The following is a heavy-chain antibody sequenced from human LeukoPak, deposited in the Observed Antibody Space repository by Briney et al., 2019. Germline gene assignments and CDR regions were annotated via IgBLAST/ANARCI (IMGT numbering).Heavy chain of an antibody. D-gene: IGHD6-13*01. CDR3: ARVWGYSPADY. J-gene: IGHJ4*02. CDR1: GFTFSRFW. CDR2: INADGSNT. V-gene: IGHV3-74*01. Sequence: QAGGSLRLSCAASGFTFSRFWMHWVRQAPGKGLVWVSRINADGSNTIYADSVKGRFTISRDNAKNSLYLQMNSLRAEDTAVYYCARVWGYSPADYWGQGTLVTVSS.